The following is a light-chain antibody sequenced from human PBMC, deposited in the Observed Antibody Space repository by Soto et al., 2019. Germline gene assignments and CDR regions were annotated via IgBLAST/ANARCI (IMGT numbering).Light chain of an antibody. Sequence: DIQMTQSPSTLSASVGXXXXIXCXASQSISTWLAWYQQKPGKAPKLLIYKASSLESGVPSRFSGSGSGTEFTLTISSLQPEDFATFYCQQYNIFPYTFGQGTKLEIK. V-gene: IGKV1-5*03. J-gene: IGKJ2*01. CDR2: KAS. CDR1: QSISTW. CDR3: QQYNIFPYT.